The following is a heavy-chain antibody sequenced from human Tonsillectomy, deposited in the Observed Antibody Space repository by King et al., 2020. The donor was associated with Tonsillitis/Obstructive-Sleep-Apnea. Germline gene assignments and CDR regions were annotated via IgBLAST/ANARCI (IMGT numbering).Heavy chain of an antibody. D-gene: IGHD3-3*01. CDR3: ARDRHYDFWSGYYTFDAFDI. J-gene: IGHJ3*02. Sequence: VQLQESGPGLVKPSETLSLTCTVSGGSISSYYWSWIRQPAGKGLEWIGRIYTSGSTNYNPSLKSRVTMSVDTSKNQFSLKLSSVTAADTAVYYCARDRHYDFWSGYYTFDAFDIWGQGTMVTVSS. CDR1: GGSISSYY. CDR2: IYTSGST. V-gene: IGHV4-4*07.